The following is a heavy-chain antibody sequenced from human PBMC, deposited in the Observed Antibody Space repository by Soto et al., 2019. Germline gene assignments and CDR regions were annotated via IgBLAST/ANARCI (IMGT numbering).Heavy chain of an antibody. CDR3: ARGGISHWAYFYYMDV. J-gene: IGHJ6*03. D-gene: IGHD2-21*01. CDR2: INHLGSI. Sequence: SETLSLTCVVSGGSLSGYFWSWIRQPPVMGLEWIGQINHLGSINYYPSLKSRVTMSVDTSKNQFSLTLNSVTAADTATYYCARGGISHWAYFYYMDVWDRGTTVTVSS. V-gene: IGHV4-34*01. CDR1: GGSLSGYF.